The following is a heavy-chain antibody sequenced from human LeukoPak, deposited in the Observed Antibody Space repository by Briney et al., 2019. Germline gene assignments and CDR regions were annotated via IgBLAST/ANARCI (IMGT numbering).Heavy chain of an antibody. V-gene: IGHV1-18*01. CDR3: ARGRRERVRGDYSGYYFDY. J-gene: IGHJ4*02. CDR1: GYAFTSYG. D-gene: IGHD3-10*01. CDR2: ISACNGNT. Sequence: ASVTVSCKASGYAFTSYGISWVRQAPGQGLEWMGWISACNGNTTYAQKLQGRVTMTTDTSTSTAYMELRSLRSDDTAVYYCARGRRERVRGDYSGYYFDYWGQGTLVTVSS.